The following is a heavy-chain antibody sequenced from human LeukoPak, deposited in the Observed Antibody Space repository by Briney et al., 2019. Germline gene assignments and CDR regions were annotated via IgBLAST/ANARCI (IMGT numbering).Heavy chain of an antibody. J-gene: IGHJ4*02. CDR2: ISAGNGNT. D-gene: IGHD1-26*01. V-gene: IGHV1-3*01. Sequence: ASVKVSCKASGYTFTIYAIHWVRQAPGQRLEWMGWISAGNGNTKYSQGFQGRVTFTRDTSASTAYMELSSLTSEDTAVYYCARDRGSYLLAYWGQGTLVTVSS. CDR3: ARDRGSYLLAY. CDR1: GYTFTIYA.